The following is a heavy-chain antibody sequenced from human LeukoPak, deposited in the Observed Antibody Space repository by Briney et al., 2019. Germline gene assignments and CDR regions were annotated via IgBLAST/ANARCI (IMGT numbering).Heavy chain of an antibody. D-gene: IGHD6-19*01. CDR1: GFTFSSYG. J-gene: IGHJ5*02. Sequence: GGSLRLSCAASGFTFSSYGMHWVRQAPGKGLEWVAVIWYDGSNKYYADSVKGRFTISRGNSKNTLYLQMNSLRAEDTAVYYCARDGGQWLVPGWFDPWGQGTLVTVSS. CDR2: IWYDGSNK. CDR3: ARDGGQWLVPGWFDP. V-gene: IGHV3-33*01.